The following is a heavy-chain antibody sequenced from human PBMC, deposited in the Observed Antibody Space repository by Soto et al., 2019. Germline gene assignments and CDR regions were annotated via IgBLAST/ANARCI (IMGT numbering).Heavy chain of an antibody. V-gene: IGHV4-4*07. CDR3: ARRDRSGFSYWLDT. CDR1: GDSISDYY. D-gene: IGHD3-22*01. Sequence: SETLSLTCTVSGDSISDYYWSWIRQPAGKGLEWIGRIYTTGSTDYNPSLKSRVTISIDMSKNQFSLNLRSVTAADTAVYYCARRDRSGFSYWLDTWGQGTLVTVSS. J-gene: IGHJ5*02. CDR2: IYTTGST.